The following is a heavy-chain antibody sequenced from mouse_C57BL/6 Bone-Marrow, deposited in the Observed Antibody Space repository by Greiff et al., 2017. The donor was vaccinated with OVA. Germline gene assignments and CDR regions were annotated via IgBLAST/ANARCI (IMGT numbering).Heavy chain of an antibody. CDR1: GYTFTSYG. J-gene: IGHJ1*03. CDR2: IYPRSGNT. CDR3: ARPPYFYWYFDV. D-gene: IGHD1-1*01. V-gene: IGHV1-81*01. Sequence: QVQLKESGAELARPGASVKLSCKASGYTFTSYGISWVKQRTGQGLEWIGEIYPRSGNTYYNEKFKGKATLTADKSSSTAYMELRSLTSEDSAVYFCARPPYFYWYFDVWGTGTTVTVSS.